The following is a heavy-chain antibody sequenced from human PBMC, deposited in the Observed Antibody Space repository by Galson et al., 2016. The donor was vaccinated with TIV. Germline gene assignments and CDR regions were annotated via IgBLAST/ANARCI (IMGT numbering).Heavy chain of an antibody. Sequence: SLRLSCAASGFTFSNYGMHWVRQAPGKGLEWVAFIWNDGNKKYSADSVKGRITVSRDNSKSTLYLQMNSLRAADTAVYYCAKDPGAAARGYYRYVWGQGITVTVSS. D-gene: IGHD6-13*01. CDR3: AKDPGAAARGYYRYV. J-gene: IGHJ6*03. CDR1: GFTFSNYG. CDR2: IWNDGNKK. V-gene: IGHV3-30*02.